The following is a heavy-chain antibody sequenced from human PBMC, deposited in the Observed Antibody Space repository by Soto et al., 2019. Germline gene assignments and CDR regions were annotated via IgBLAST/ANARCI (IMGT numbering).Heavy chain of an antibody. J-gene: IGHJ4*02. CDR2: INAGNGNT. D-gene: IGHD2-21*02. CDR3: ARSIVVVTALGY. CDR1: GYTFTCYA. Sequence: QVQLVQSGAEVKKPGASVKVSCKASGYTFTCYAMHWVRQAPGQRLEWMGWINAGNGNTKYSQKFQGRVTITRDTSASTAYMELSSLRSEATAVYYCARSIVVVTALGYWGQGPLVTVSS. V-gene: IGHV1-3*01.